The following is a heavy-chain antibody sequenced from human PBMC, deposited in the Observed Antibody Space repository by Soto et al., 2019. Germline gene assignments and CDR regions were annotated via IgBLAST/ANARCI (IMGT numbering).Heavy chain of an antibody. V-gene: IGHV3-30*18. D-gene: IGHD6-6*01. CDR1: GFSFSGYG. Sequence: GGSLRLSCAASGFSFSGYGMHWVRQAPGKGLEWVAVISYDGGRQYNGDYVKGRFSISRDKSKKTLYLVINSLRVEDSAVYYCAKEHEGQLDEYYYGMDVWGQGTTVTV. CDR3: AKEHEGQLDEYYYGMDV. CDR2: ISYDGGRQ. J-gene: IGHJ6*02.